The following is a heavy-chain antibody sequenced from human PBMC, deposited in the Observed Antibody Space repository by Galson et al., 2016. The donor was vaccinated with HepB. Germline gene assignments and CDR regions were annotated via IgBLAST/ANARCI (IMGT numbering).Heavy chain of an antibody. CDR2: IDTDGRIT. CDR3: ASFPIAATPIDF. J-gene: IGHJ4*02. Sequence: SLRLSCAASGFNFNTFWMHWVRQVPGNGLVWVSRIDTDGRITNYADSVRGRFTISRDNTKNTLFLQMNSLRSEDTAVYYCASFPIAATPIDFWGQGTLVTVSS. CDR1: GFNFNTFW. V-gene: IGHV3-74*01. D-gene: IGHD2-15*01.